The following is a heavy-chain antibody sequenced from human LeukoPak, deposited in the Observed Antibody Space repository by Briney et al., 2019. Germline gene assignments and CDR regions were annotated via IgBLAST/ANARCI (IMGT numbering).Heavy chain of an antibody. CDR2: ISNSGVNT. Sequence: GGSLRLSCAASGFTFSSYAMSWVRQAPGKGLEWVSAISNSGVNTYYADSVKGRFTISRDNSKNTQYLQMNNLRAEDTAIYYCAKSGSSSPRYFDLWGRGTLVTVSS. CDR1: GFTFSSYA. D-gene: IGHD6-13*01. CDR3: AKSGSSSPRYFDL. J-gene: IGHJ2*01. V-gene: IGHV3-23*01.